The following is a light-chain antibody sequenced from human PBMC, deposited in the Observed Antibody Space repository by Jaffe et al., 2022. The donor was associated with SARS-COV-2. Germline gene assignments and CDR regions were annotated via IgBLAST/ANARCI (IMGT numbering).Light chain of an antibody. CDR2: GAS. J-gene: IGKJ1*01. CDR3: QQYGSSPTT. V-gene: IGKV3-20*01. CDR1: QSVSSRN. Sequence: EIVLTQSPGTLSLSPGESATLSCRASQSVSSRNLAWYHQRAGQAPRLLIYGASSRATGIPDRFSGSGSGTDFTLTISRLEPEDFAVYYCQQYGSSPTTFGQGTRVEVK.